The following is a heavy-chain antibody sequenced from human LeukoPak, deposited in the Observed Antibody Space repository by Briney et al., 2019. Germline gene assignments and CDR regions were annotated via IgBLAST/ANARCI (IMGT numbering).Heavy chain of an antibody. V-gene: IGHV3-53*01. CDR1: GFTVSGNY. J-gene: IGHJ4*02. D-gene: IGHD2-2*01. CDR3: AGEVTVPGIFDY. Sequence: GGSLRLSCAASGFTVSGNYMSWVRQAPGKGLEWVSVVYSGGSTYYAASVKGRFTIFRDNSKNTLSLQMNSLRAEDTAVYYCAGEVTVPGIFDYWGQRTLVTVSS. CDR2: VYSGGST.